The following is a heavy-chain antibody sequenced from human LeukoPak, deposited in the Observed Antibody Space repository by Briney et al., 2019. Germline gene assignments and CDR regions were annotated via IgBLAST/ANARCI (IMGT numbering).Heavy chain of an antibody. CDR3: ARGACGIQFHQAVEPNFDY. Sequence: GRSLRLSCAASGFTVSSYAFHWVRQTPGNGRGWVAVISYDGNNKFYTASVKGRFTISRDNSKNTLYLQMNTLRYEDTAVYYCARGACGIQFHQAVEPNFDYWGQGTLVTVSS. D-gene: IGHD5-18*01. V-gene: IGHV3-30*10. J-gene: IGHJ4*02. CDR2: ISYDGNNK. CDR1: GFTVSSYA.